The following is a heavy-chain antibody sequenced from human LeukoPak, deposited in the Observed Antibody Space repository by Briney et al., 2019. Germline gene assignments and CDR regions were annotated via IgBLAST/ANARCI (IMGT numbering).Heavy chain of an antibody. CDR3: DP. CDR1: GFTFSNYW. CDR2: IKTDGSEK. J-gene: IGHJ5*02. Sequence: GGSLRLSCEGSGFTFSNYWMGWVRQAPGKGLQWVANIKTDGSEKYYVDSVKGRFTISRDNAKNSLYLQMNSLRAEDTAVSWFDPWGQGTRVTVSS. V-gene: IGHV3-7*03.